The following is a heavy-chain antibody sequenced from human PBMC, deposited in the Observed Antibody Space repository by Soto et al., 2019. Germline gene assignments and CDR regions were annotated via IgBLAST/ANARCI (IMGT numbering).Heavy chain of an antibody. CDR2: IYYSGST. Sequence: PSEPLSLTCTVSGGSISSSSYYWGWIRQPPGKGLEWIGSIYYSGSTYYNPSLKSRVTISVDTSKNQFSLELSSVTAADTAVYYCATTVDIVATVDYWGQGTLVTVSS. D-gene: IGHD5-12*01. CDR1: GGSISSSSYY. J-gene: IGHJ4*02. V-gene: IGHV4-39*01. CDR3: ATTVDIVATVDY.